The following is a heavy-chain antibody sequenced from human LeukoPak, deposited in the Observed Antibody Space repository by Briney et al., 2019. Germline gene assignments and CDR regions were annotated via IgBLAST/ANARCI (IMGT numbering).Heavy chain of an antibody. J-gene: IGHJ4*02. Sequence: SETLSLTCTVSGDSISSGDYYWSWIRQPAGKGLEWIGRISSSGSTNYNPSLKSRVTISVDTSKNEFSLKLTSVTAADTAVYYCAREANYYGSGSYFEGTFDYWGQGSLVTVSS. D-gene: IGHD3-10*01. CDR2: ISSSGST. V-gene: IGHV4-61*02. CDR3: AREANYYGSGSYFEGTFDY. CDR1: GDSISSGDYY.